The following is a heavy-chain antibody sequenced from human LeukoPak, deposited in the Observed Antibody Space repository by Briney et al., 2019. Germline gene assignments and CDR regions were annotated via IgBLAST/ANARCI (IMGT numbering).Heavy chain of an antibody. CDR3: AKSGYNRFDY. CDR1: GFTFSSSA. D-gene: IGHD5-24*01. CDR2: ISGSDSST. Sequence: GGSLRLSCAASGFTFSSSAMSWVRQAPGKGLEWVSTISGSDSSTYYADSVKGRFTISGDNSKNTLYLQMNSLRADDTAVYYCAKSGYNRFDYWGQGTLVTVSS. J-gene: IGHJ4*02. V-gene: IGHV3-23*01.